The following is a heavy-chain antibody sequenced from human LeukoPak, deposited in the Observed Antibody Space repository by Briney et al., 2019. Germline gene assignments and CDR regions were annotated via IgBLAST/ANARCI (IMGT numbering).Heavy chain of an antibody. CDR1: GYTFTGYY. D-gene: IGHD2-2*01. V-gene: IGHV1-2*02. J-gene: IGHJ4*02. CDR2: INPNSGGT. CDR3: AREGSSEYCSSTSCYLDY. Sequence: ASVKVSCKASGYTFTGYYMHWVRQAPGQGLEWMGWINPNSGGTNYAQKFHGRVTMTRDTSFSTAYMELSRLRSDDTAVYYCAREGSSEYCSSTSCYLDYWGQGTLVTVSS.